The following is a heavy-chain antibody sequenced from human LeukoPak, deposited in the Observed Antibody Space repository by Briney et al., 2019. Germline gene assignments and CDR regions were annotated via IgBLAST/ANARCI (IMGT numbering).Heavy chain of an antibody. D-gene: IGHD6-13*01. CDR2: IYHSGST. Sequence: SETLSLTCAVSGGSISSGGYSWSWIRQPPGKGLEWIGYIYHSGSTYYNPSLKSRVTISVDRSKNQFSLKLSSVTAADTAVYYCARHNYSSSPLGGDHYYMDVWGKGTTVTVSS. CDR1: GGSISSGGYS. CDR3: ARHNYSSSPLGGDHYYMDV. J-gene: IGHJ6*03. V-gene: IGHV4-30-2*01.